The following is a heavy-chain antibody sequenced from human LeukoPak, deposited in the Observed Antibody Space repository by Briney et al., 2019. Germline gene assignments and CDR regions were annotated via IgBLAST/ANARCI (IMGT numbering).Heavy chain of an antibody. CDR2: ISAYNGNT. V-gene: IGHV1-18*01. CDR3: ARDLVRGMSTTQPFGY. D-gene: IGHD3-10*01. Sequence: GASVKVSCKASGYTFTSYGISWVRQAPGQGLEWMGWISAYNGNTNYAQKLQGRVTMTTDTSTSTAYMELRSMRSDDTAVYYCARDLVRGMSTTQPFGYWGQGTLVTVSS. J-gene: IGHJ4*02. CDR1: GYTFTSYG.